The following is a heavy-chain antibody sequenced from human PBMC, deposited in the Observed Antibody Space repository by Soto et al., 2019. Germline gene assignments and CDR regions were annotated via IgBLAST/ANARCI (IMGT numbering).Heavy chain of an antibody. V-gene: IGHV3-33*01. D-gene: IGHD4-17*01. CDR2: IWYDGSNK. CDR1: GFTFSSYG. CDR3: ARDGDYLFDY. Sequence: QVQLVESGGGVVQPGRSLRLSCAASGFTFSSYGMHWVRQAPGKGLEWVAVIWYDGSNKYYADSVKGRFTISRDNSKNTLDLQMNSLRAEDTAVYYCARDGDYLFDYWGQGTLVTVSS. J-gene: IGHJ4*02.